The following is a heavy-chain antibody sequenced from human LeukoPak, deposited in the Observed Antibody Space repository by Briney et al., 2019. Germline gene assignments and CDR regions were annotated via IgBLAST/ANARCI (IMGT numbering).Heavy chain of an antibody. Sequence: GGSLRLSCAASGFILSIYGMQWVRQAPGKGLEWVAVIWDDGNKKYYADSVKGRFSISRDNSQNMLFLHMNSLRPEDTAVYYCARGRLQLAQYFDYWGQGTLVTVSS. D-gene: IGHD6-25*01. V-gene: IGHV3-33*01. CDR3: ARGRLQLAQYFDY. CDR2: IWDDGNKK. J-gene: IGHJ4*02. CDR1: GFILSIYG.